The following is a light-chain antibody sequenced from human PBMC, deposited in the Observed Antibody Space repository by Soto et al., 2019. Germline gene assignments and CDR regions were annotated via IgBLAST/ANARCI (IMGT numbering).Light chain of an antibody. Sequence: DIQMTQSPSSLSASVGDRVTITCRASQGISNYLAWYQQKPGKVPTLLINAASTLQSGVPSRFSSSGSGTDFTLTISSRQADDVATDYCQKYNSAPPGVTFGPGTKVDIK. CDR2: AAS. CDR3: QKYNSAPPGVT. V-gene: IGKV1-27*01. CDR1: QGISNY. J-gene: IGKJ3*01.